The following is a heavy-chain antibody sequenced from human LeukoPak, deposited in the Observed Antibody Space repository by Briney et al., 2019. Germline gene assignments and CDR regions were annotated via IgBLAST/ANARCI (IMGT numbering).Heavy chain of an antibody. CDR1: GGSYSGYY. V-gene: IGHV4-34*01. D-gene: IGHD1-1*01. J-gene: IGHJ4*02. CDR3: ARGTDPYKVAY. CDR2: IHPSGAL. Sequence: SETLSLTCAVYGGSYSGYYWSWIRQSPGKGQEWIGEIHPSGALHYNPSLESRINISPDTSMNQFSLKMSSVTIADTAVYYCARGTDPYKVAYWGPGTLVIVSS.